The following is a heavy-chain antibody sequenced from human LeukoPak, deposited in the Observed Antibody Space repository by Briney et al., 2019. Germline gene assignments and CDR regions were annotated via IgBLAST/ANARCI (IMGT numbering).Heavy chain of an antibody. CDR2: ISISGGST. J-gene: IGHJ4*02. CDR1: GFTFSSYP. CDR3: AKDLYSSSW. D-gene: IGHD6-13*01. Sequence: GGSLRLSCVASGFTFSSYPMSWVRQAPGKGLEWVSGISISGGSTFYADSVKGRFTISRDNSKNTLYLQMNSLRAEDTAVYYCAKDLYSSSWWGPGTLVTVSS. V-gene: IGHV3-23*01.